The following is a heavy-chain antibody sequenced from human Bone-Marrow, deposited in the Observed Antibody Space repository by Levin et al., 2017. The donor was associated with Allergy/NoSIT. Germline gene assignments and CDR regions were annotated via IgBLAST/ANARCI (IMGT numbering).Heavy chain of an antibody. Sequence: GGSLRLSCAASGFTFIDYYMMWIRQAPGKGLEWVSYISSGSGATIHYADSVKGRFTVSRDNAKNSLFLQMNSVRAEDTAGYYCSTEGAFDVWGPGTMVTVSS. CDR3: STEGAFDV. J-gene: IGHJ3*01. CDR2: ISSGSGATI. V-gene: IGHV3-11*01. CDR1: GFTFIDYY.